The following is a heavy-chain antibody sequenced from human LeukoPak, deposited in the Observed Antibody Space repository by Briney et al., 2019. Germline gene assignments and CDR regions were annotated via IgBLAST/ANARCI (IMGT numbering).Heavy chain of an antibody. CDR3: ARNSGWFDLHWYFDL. V-gene: IGHV4-59*01. D-gene: IGHD6-19*01. J-gene: IGHJ2*01. CDR2: VFYIGST. Sequence: SETLSLTCTVSGGSISSYYWSWIRQLPGKKLEWIGYVFYIGSTYYNPSLKSRVTISLDTSKNQFSLRLTSVTAADTAVYYCARNSGWFDLHWYFDLWGRGTLVTVSS. CDR1: GGSISSYY.